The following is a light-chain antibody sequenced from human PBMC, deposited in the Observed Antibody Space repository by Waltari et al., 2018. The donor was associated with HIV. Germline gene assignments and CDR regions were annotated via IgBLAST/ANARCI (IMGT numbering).Light chain of an antibody. V-gene: IGKV1-5*03. Sequence: DIQMTQSPSTLSASVGARVTITCRASQNIYYWVAWYQQKPGKAPKVLINKASNLESGVPSRFGGSGSGTEFTLTISSLQPDDFATYYCQQYNTYPLTFGQGTKVEIK. CDR3: QQYNTYPLT. CDR2: KAS. J-gene: IGKJ1*01. CDR1: QNIYYW.